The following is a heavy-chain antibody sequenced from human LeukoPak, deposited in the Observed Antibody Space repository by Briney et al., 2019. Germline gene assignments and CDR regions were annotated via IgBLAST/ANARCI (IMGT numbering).Heavy chain of an antibody. D-gene: IGHD6-13*01. Sequence: PSETLSLTCTVSTGSLSNYYWSWIRQPAGKGLEWIGHIYTSGSTNYNPSLTSRLTLSLEMSKNRFSLRLTSVTAADTAVYYCAGNRMRGSSWFDYWGQGTLVTVSS. CDR3: AGNRMRGSSWFDY. CDR2: IYTSGST. V-gene: IGHV4-4*07. J-gene: IGHJ4*02. CDR1: TGSLSNYY.